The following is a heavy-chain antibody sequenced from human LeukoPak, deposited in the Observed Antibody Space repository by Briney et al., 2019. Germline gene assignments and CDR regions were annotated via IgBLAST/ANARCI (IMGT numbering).Heavy chain of an antibody. V-gene: IGHV3-66*01. CDR2: IYSGGGT. CDR3: ATGYSNGWQPRYFDY. J-gene: IGHJ4*02. Sequence: TGGSLRLSCAVSGLTVSTTYMSWVRQAPGKGLEWVSVIYSGGGTYYSDSVKGRFTISRDNSKNTLYLQMNSLRAEDTAVYYCATGYSNGWQPRYFDYWSQGTLVTVSS. CDR1: GLTVSTTY. D-gene: IGHD6-19*01.